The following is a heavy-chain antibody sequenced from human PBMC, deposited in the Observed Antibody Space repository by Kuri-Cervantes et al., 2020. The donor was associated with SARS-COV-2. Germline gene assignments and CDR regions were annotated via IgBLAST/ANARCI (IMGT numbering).Heavy chain of an antibody. V-gene: IGHV3-33*01. J-gene: IGHJ4*02. CDR3: ARVDPGHRFNYGDYFDY. Sequence: GESLKISCAASGSTFSSYGMHWVRQAPGKGLEWVAVIWYDGSNKYYADSVKGRFTISRDNSKNTLYLQMNSLRAEDTAVYYCARVDPGHRFNYGDYFDYWGQGTLVTVSS. CDR1: GSTFSSYG. CDR2: IWYDGSNK. D-gene: IGHD4-17*01.